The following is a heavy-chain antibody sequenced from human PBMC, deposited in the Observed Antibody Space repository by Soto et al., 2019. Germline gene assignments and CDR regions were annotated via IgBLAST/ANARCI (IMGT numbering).Heavy chain of an antibody. Sequence: GGSLRLSCAASGFTFSSYAMSWVRQAPGKGLEWVSAISGSGGSIYYADSVKGRFTISRDNSNNTLYLQMNSLRAEDTAVYYCAKDHPCTGWSQGYFYYWGQGTLVPVSS. V-gene: IGHV3-23*01. D-gene: IGHD6-19*01. CDR2: ISGSGGSI. CDR1: GFTFSSYA. J-gene: IGHJ4*02. CDR3: AKDHPCTGWSQGYFYY.